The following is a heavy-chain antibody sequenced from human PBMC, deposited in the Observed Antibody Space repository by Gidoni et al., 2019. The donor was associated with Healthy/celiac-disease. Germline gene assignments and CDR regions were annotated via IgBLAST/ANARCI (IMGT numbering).Heavy chain of an antibody. V-gene: IGHV4-39*01. Sequence: QLQLQESGPGLVKPSETLSLTCTVSGGSISSSSYYWGWIRQPPGKGLEWIGSIYYSGSTYYNPSLKSRVTISVDTSKTQFSLKLSSVTAADTAVYYCARLLRGGMIDYWGQGTLVTVSS. D-gene: IGHD3-10*01. CDR2: IYYSGST. CDR1: GGSISSSSYY. J-gene: IGHJ4*02. CDR3: ARLLRGGMIDY.